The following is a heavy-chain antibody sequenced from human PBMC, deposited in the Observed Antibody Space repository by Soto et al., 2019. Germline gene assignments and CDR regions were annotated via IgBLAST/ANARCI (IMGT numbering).Heavy chain of an antibody. D-gene: IGHD6-6*01. Sequence: SVKVSCKASGGTFSSYAISWVRQAPGQGLEWMGGIIPIFGTANYAQKFQGRVTITADESTSTAYMELSSLRSEDTAVYYCARDPLFEYSSSSGFGYYGMDVWGQGTTVTVSS. J-gene: IGHJ6*02. V-gene: IGHV1-69*13. CDR2: IIPIFGTA. CDR1: GGTFSSYA. CDR3: ARDPLFEYSSSSGFGYYGMDV.